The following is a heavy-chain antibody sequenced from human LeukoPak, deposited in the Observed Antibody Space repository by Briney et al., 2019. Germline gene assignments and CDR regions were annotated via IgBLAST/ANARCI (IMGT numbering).Heavy chain of an antibody. J-gene: IGHJ4*02. CDR2: ISGSGGST. CDR1: GFTFSSYA. CDR3: AKAMDFWSGRYFDY. Sequence: GGSLRLSCAASGFTFSSYAMSWVRQAPGKGLEWVSAISGSGGSTYYADSVEGRFTISRDNSKSTLFLQMNSLRAEDTAVYYCAKAMDFWSGRYFDYWGQGTLVTVSS. V-gene: IGHV3-23*01. D-gene: IGHD3-3*01.